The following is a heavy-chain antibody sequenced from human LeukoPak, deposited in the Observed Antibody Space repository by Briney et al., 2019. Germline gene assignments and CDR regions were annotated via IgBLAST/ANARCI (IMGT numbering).Heavy chain of an antibody. V-gene: IGHV3-23*01. Sequence: PGGSLRLSCAASGFTVSSNYMSWVRQAPGKGLEWVSGISGTGGTTYYVDSVKGRFTISRDNSKNTLFLQMNSLRADDTAVYYCAKSSPRPGDRWGQGTLVIVSS. CDR3: AKSSPRPGDR. CDR2: ISGTGGTT. D-gene: IGHD6-6*01. J-gene: IGHJ5*02. CDR1: GFTVSSNY.